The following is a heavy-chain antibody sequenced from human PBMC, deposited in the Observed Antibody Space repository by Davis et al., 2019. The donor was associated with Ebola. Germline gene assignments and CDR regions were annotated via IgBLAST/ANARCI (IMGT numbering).Heavy chain of an antibody. CDR2: VRSQGSDD. CDR1: GFTFNIFD. V-gene: IGHV3-30*02. D-gene: IGHD3-22*01. Sequence: PGGSLRLSCAASGFTFNIFDMHWVRQAPGRGLELVAFVRSQGSDDHYADSVQGRFTISRDNSKNTLYLQMNSLRAEDTAVYYCARVRWTSGYYFDYWGQGTLVTVSS. CDR3: ARVRWTSGYYFDY. J-gene: IGHJ4*02.